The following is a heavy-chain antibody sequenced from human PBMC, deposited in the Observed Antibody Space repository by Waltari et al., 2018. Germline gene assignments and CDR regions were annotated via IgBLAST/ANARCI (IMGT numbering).Heavy chain of an antibody. CDR2: INPNSGGT. CDR3: ARQYCSSTSCPAPDWYFDL. Sequence: QVQLVQSGAAVKKPGASVKVSSRASGYTFTGYYMPGVRQAPGPGLEWMGRINPNSGGTNYAQKFQGRVTMTRDTSISTAYMELSRLRSDDTAVYYCARQYCSSTSCPAPDWYFDLWGRGTLVTVSS. CDR1: GYTFTGYY. D-gene: IGHD2-2*01. V-gene: IGHV1-2*06. J-gene: IGHJ2*01.